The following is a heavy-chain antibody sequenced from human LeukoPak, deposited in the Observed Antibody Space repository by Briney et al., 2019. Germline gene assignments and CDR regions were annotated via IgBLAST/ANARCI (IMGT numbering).Heavy chain of an antibody. CDR3: ARGPDYYDSSGYYNRRNRKVGAFDI. D-gene: IGHD3-22*01. CDR2: INPNSGGT. J-gene: IGHJ3*02. V-gene: IGHV1-2*02. CDR1: GYTFTGYY. Sequence: ASVKVSCKASGYTFTGYYMHWVRQAPGQGLEWMGWINPNSGGTNYAQKFQGRVTMTRDTSISTAYMELSRLRSDDTAVYYCARGPDYYDSSGYYNRRNRKVGAFDIWGQGTMVTVSS.